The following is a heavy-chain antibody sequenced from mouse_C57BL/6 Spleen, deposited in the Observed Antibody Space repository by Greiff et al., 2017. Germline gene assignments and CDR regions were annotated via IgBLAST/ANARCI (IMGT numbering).Heavy chain of an antibody. V-gene: IGHV1-52*01. J-gene: IGHJ1*03. D-gene: IGHD4-1*01. Sequence: QVQLQQSGAELVRPGSSVKLSCKASGYTFTSYWMHWVKQRPIQGLEWIGNIDPSDSETHYNQKFKDKATLTVDKSSSTAYMQLSSLTSEDSAVYYCARGELGRGDWYFDVWGTGTTVTVSS. CDR1: GYTFTSYW. CDR2: IDPSDSET. CDR3: ARGELGRGDWYFDV.